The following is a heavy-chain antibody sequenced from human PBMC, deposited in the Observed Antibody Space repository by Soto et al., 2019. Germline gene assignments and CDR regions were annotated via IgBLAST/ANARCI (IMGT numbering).Heavy chain of an antibody. V-gene: IGHV3-43D*04. Sequence: VGSLRLSCASSGFTLDDYAMHWVRQAPGKGLEWVSLISWDGGSTYYADSVKGRFTISRDNSKNSLYLQMNSLRAEDTALYYCAKVRSFGFGYYYGMDVCGQGTMVTVSS. J-gene: IGHJ6*02. CDR2: ISWDGGST. D-gene: IGHD3-10*01. CDR3: AKVRSFGFGYYYGMDV. CDR1: GFTLDDYA.